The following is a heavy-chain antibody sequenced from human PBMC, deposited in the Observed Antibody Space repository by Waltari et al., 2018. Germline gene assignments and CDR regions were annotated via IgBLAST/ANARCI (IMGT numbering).Heavy chain of an antibody. V-gene: IGHV4-38-2*01. D-gene: IGHD2-2*03. CDR2: TYHDGTT. Sequence: QIQLQESGPGLLKPSDSLSLTCDVSTYAINSGFYWGWIRQPPGRGLEWIATTYHDGTTFYNPSLKSRVTISMDTSKNQFFLKLNSVTAADTAMYYCTRQALGYCTSAACRRLESWGQGTLVTVSS. CDR3: TRQALGYCTSAACRRLES. CDR1: TYAINSGFY. J-gene: IGHJ4*02.